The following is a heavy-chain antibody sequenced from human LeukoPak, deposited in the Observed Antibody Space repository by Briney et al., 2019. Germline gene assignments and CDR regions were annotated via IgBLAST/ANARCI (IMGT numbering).Heavy chain of an antibody. CDR3: AKDEFGEKNGMDV. CDR2: ISYDGSNK. V-gene: IGHV3-30*18. D-gene: IGHD3-10*01. Sequence: GRSLRLSCAASGFTFSSYGMHWVRQAPGKGLEWVAVISYDGSNKYYADSVKGRFTISRDNSKNTLYLQMNSLRAEDTAVYYCAKDEFGEKNGMDVWGKGTTVTVSS. J-gene: IGHJ6*04. CDR1: GFTFSSYG.